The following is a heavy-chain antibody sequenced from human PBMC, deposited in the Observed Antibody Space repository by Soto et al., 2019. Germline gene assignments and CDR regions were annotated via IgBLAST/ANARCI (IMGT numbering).Heavy chain of an antibody. CDR3: VRDFGWYFRSGYMDA. J-gene: IGHJ6*03. CDR2: INEDSSYI. Sequence: EVQLVESGGGLVKPGGSLRLSCAASGFDFSSYSMNWVRQAPGKGLAWVSSINEDSSYIYYAHSLRGRFTISRANAKESLYLQMNSLRAEDTAVYYCVRDFGWYFRSGYMDAWGDGATVTVSS. CDR1: GFDFSSYS. D-gene: IGHD3-3*01. V-gene: IGHV3-21*02.